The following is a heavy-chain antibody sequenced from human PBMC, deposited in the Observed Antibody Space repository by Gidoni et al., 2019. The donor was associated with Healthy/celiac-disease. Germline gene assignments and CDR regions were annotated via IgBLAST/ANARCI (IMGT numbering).Heavy chain of an antibody. J-gene: IGHJ3*02. CDR2: IYSGGST. CDR3: ARESITGTTGYSEI. CDR1: GFTVSRNY. D-gene: IGHD1-20*01. V-gene: IGHV3-66*02. Sequence: EVQLVESGGGLVQPGGSLRLSFAASGFTVSRNYMSWVRQAPGKGLEWVLVIYSGGSTYYADSVKGRFTISRDNSKNTLYLQMNSLRAEDTAVYYCARESITGTTGYSEIWGQGTMVTVSS.